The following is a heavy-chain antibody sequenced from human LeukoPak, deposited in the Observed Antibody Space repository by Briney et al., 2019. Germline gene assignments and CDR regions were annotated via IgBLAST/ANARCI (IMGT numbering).Heavy chain of an antibody. CDR3: AKDWEVLLWFGPCSYFYY. D-gene: IGHD3-10*01. CDR1: GFTFSSYA. Sequence: GGSLRLSCAASGFTFSSYAMSWVRQAPGKGLEWVSAISGSGGSTYYADSVKGRYTISRDNSKNTLYLQMNSLRAEDTAVYYCAKDWEVLLWFGPCSYFYYWGQGSLLTVFS. J-gene: IGHJ4*02. V-gene: IGHV3-23*01. CDR2: ISGSGGST.